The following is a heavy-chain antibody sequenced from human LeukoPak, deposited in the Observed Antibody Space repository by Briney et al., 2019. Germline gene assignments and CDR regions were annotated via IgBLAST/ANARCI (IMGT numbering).Heavy chain of an antibody. CDR3: ARSTGGWSYLDY. D-gene: IGHD6-19*01. Sequence: PSETLSLTCTVPGGSISSNYWSWIRQPPGKGLHWIGYIYDSGTTNYNHSLESRASISEDTSKTQFSLKLSSVTAADPAVYYCARSTGGWSYLDYWGQGTLVTVSS. J-gene: IGHJ4*02. CDR2: IYDSGTT. V-gene: IGHV4-59*01. CDR1: GGSISSNY.